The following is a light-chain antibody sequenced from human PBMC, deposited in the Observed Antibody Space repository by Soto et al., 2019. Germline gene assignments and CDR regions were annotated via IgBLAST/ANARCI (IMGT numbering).Light chain of an antibody. V-gene: IGKV3-15*01. J-gene: IGKJ1*01. CDR3: QQWIRWT. Sequence: EIVMTQSPATLSVSPGDRVTLSCRASERVGSNVAWYQHKPGQGPRLLIYGASVRATGIPDRFSGSGSETEFTLTISSLQSEDFAVYYCQQWIRWTFGQGTRLELK. CDR1: ERVGSN. CDR2: GAS.